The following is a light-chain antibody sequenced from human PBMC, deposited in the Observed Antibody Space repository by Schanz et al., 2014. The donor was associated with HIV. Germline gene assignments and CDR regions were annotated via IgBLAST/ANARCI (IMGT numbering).Light chain of an antibody. CDR3: SSFAGSNIPWV. Sequence: QSALTQPASVSGSPGQSITISCTGTSSDVGSYNLVSWYQQHPGKAPKLMIYEGSKRPSGVSNRFSGSKSGNTASLTVSGLQPEDEADYYCSSFAGSNIPWVFGGGTKLTVL. CDR1: SSDVGSYNL. CDR2: EGS. V-gene: IGLV2-14*02. J-gene: IGLJ3*02.